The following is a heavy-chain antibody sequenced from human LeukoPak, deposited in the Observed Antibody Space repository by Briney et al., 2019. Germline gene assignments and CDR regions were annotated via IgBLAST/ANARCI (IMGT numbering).Heavy chain of an antibody. CDR1: GGSISSSSYC. J-gene: IGHJ5*02. Sequence: SETLSLTCTVSGGSISSSSYCWGWIRQPPGKGLEWIGSIYYSGSTYYNPSLKSRVTISVDTSKNQFSLKLSSVTAADTAVYYCARYTSYYYDSSGYYSNWFDPWGQGTLVTVSS. V-gene: IGHV4-39*01. D-gene: IGHD3-22*01. CDR2: IYYSGST. CDR3: ARYTSYYYDSSGYYSNWFDP.